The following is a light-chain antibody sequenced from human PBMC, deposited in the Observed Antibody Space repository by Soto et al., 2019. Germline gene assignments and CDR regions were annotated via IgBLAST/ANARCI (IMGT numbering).Light chain of an antibody. V-gene: IGKV1D-12*01. J-gene: IGKJ4*01. Sequence: DIQMTQSPSSVSASVGDGVTITCRASQGISSWLVWYQQKPGTAPKLLIYAASSLQSGVPSRFRGSGSGTDFTLTISSLQPEDFASYYCQQTSSFPLTFGGGTKVDIK. CDR1: QGISSW. CDR2: AAS. CDR3: QQTSSFPLT.